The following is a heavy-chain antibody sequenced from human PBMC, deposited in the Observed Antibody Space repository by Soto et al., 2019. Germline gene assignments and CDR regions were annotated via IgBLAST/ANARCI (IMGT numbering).Heavy chain of an antibody. V-gene: IGHV3-48*01. Sequence: GGSLRLSCAASGFTFNNYAMHWVRQAPGKGLEWVSYIRSSRSTIYYADSVKGRFTISRDNAKNSLYLQMNSLRAEDTAVYYCARDPGYCSSTSCYPPAYGMDVWGQGTTVTVSS. CDR2: IRSSRSTI. CDR3: ARDPGYCSSTSCYPPAYGMDV. CDR1: GFTFNNYA. J-gene: IGHJ6*02. D-gene: IGHD2-2*01.